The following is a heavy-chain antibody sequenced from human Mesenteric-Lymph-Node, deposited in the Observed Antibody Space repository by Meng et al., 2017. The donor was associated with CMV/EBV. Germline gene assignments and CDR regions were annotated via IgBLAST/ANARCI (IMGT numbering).Heavy chain of an antibody. CDR2: MNPNSGNT. Sequence: SGYTFTSYDINWVRQATGQGLEWMGWMNPNSGNTGYAQKFQGRVTITRNTSISTAYMELSSLRSEDTAVYYCARGLGGSYYYYGMDVWGQGTTVTVSS. CDR1: GYTFTSYD. CDR3: ARGLGGSYYYYGMDV. V-gene: IGHV1-8*03. J-gene: IGHJ6*02. D-gene: IGHD1-26*01.